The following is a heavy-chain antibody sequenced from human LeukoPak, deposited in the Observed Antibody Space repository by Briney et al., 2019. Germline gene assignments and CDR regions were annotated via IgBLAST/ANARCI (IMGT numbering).Heavy chain of an antibody. Sequence: GASVKVSCRASGYTFTSYGISWVRQAPGQGLEWMGWISAYNGNTNYAQKLQGRVTMTTDTSTSTAYMELRSLRSDDTAVYYCARSALYMVRGVSDYWGQGTLVTVSS. D-gene: IGHD3-10*01. CDR3: ARSALYMVRGVSDY. CDR1: GYTFTSYG. J-gene: IGHJ4*02. V-gene: IGHV1-18*01. CDR2: ISAYNGNT.